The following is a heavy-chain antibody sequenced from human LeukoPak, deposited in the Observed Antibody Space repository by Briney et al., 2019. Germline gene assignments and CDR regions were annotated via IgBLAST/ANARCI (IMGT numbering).Heavy chain of an antibody. D-gene: IGHD6-19*01. V-gene: IGHV3-9*01. Sequence: GGSLRLSCAASGFTFSNYAMSWVRQPPGKGLEWVSGISWNSGNIGYADSVKGRFTISRDNAKNSLYLQMDILKPEDTAFYYCAKVDGYNSGWYDSWGQGTLVTVSS. CDR2: ISWNSGNI. CDR1: GFTFSNYA. CDR3: AKVDGYNSGWYDS. J-gene: IGHJ5*01.